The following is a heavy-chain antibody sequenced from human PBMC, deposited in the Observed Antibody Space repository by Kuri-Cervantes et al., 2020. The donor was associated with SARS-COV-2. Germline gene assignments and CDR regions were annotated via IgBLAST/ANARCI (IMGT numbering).Heavy chain of an antibody. V-gene: IGHV3-30*18. CDR3: AKDRVGVHDF. D-gene: IGHD2-21*01. J-gene: IGHJ4*02. Sequence: GESLKISCAASGFNFSRTDMHWVRQAPGKGLEWVAFISNDGKKIKYMASGTGRFTISRDNSQDTLYLQMESLTNEDTAIYFCAKDRVGVHDFWGQGTLVTVSS. CDR2: ISNDGKKI. CDR1: GFNFSRTD.